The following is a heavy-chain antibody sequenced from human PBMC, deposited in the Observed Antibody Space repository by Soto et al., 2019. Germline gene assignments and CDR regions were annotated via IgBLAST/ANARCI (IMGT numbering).Heavy chain of an antibody. D-gene: IGHD3-22*01. V-gene: IGHV3-30-3*01. CDR3: ARDVITMIVVVTYYFDY. CDR1: GFTFSSYA. CDR2: ISYDGSNK. Sequence: QVQLVESGGGVVQPGRSLRLSCAASGFTFSSYAMHWVRQAPGKGLEWVAVISYDGSNKYYADSVKGRFTISRDNSKNTLYLQMNSLRAEDTAVYYCARDVITMIVVVTYYFDYWGQGTLVTVSS. J-gene: IGHJ4*02.